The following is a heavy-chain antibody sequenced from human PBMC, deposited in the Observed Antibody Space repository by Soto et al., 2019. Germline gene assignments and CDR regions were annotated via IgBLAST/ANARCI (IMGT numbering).Heavy chain of an antibody. J-gene: IGHJ5*02. D-gene: IGHD2-2*01. V-gene: IGHV4-59*01. CDR1: GGSISSYY. Sequence: SETLSLTCTVSGGSISSYYWSWIRQPPGKGLEWIGYIYYSGSTNYNPSLKSRVTISVDTSKNQFSLKLSSVTAADTAVYYCARADIVVVPAASIRFDPWGQGTLVTVSS. CDR2: IYYSGST. CDR3: ARADIVVVPAASIRFDP.